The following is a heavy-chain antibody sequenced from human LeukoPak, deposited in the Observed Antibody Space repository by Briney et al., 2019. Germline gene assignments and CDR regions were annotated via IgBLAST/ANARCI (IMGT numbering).Heavy chain of an antibody. CDR2: IWNDGSHK. J-gene: IGHJ4*02. CDR3: ARDSDEYGDSHIDY. Sequence: GGSLRLSCAASGFTFSNYGLYWVRQSPGEGLEWVSLIWNDGSHKYYDDSVKDRFSISRDNSQSTLHLQMNNLRAEDTAIYYCARDSDEYGDSHIDYWGQGTLVAVSS. CDR1: GFTFSNYG. D-gene: IGHD4-17*01. V-gene: IGHV3-33*07.